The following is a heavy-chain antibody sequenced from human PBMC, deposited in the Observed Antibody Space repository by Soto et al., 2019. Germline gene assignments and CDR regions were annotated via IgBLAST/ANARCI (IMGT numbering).Heavy chain of an antibody. Sequence: QVQLLESGPGLVKPSETLSLTCTVSGGSISSYYWSWIRQPPGKGLEWIGYIYYSGSTNYNPSLKSRVTISVDTSKNQFSLKLSSVTAADTAVYYCAGRYGGNFDYWGQGTLVTVSS. V-gene: IGHV4-59*01. D-gene: IGHD3-16*01. J-gene: IGHJ4*02. CDR3: AGRYGGNFDY. CDR2: IYYSGST. CDR1: GGSISSYY.